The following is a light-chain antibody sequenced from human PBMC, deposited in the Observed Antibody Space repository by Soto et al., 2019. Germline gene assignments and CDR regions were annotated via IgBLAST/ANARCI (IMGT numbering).Light chain of an antibody. CDR3: QQYINWPPIT. CDR1: QSVSSN. CDR2: GAS. J-gene: IGKJ5*01. Sequence: EIVMTQSPATLSVSPGERATLSCRASQSVSSNLAWYQQKPGQAPRLLIYGASTRATGIPARFSGSGSGTEFTLTISSLQSADFAVYYCQQYINWPPITFGQGTRLGLN. V-gene: IGKV3-15*01.